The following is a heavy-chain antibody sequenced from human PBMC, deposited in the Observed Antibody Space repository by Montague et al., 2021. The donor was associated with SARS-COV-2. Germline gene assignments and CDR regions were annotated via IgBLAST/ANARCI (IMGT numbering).Heavy chain of an antibody. CDR2: INHSGST. CDR3: ARLVVPAARYYYYYYYMDV. Sequence: SETLSLTCAVYGGSFSGYYWSWIRQPPGKGLEWIGEINHSGSTNYNPSLKSRVTISVDTSKNQFSLKLSSVTAADTAVYYCARLVVPAARYYYYYYYMDVCGKGTTVTVSS. D-gene: IGHD2-2*01. V-gene: IGHV4-34*01. CDR1: GGSFSGYY. J-gene: IGHJ6*03.